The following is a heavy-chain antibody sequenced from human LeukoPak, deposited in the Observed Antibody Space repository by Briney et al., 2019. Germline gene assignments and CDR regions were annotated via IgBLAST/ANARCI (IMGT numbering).Heavy chain of an antibody. CDR2: ISGSGGST. J-gene: IGHJ4*02. CDR1: GFTFSSYA. CDR3: AKAGVRYYGSGSFNFDY. D-gene: IGHD3-10*01. V-gene: IGHV3-23*01. Sequence: GRSLSLSCAAAGFTFSSYAMSWVRQAPGKGPEWVSAISGSGGSTFYADSVKGRFTISRDNSKSTLYLQMNSLRAEDTAVYYCAKAGVRYYGSGSFNFDYWGQGTLVTVSS.